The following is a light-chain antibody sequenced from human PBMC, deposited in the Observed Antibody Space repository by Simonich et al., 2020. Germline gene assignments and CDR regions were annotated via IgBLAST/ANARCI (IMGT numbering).Light chain of an antibody. V-gene: IGKV1-9*01. CDR2: AAA. CDR3: QQLNSYPLT. Sequence: DIQMTQSPSSVSASVGDRVTITCRDSQGISSYLAWYQQKPGKDPKLLIYAAATLQSGGPSRFSGSGSGTEFTLTISSLPPEDFATYYCQQLNSYPLTFGGGTKVEIK. CDR1: QGISSY. J-gene: IGKJ4*01.